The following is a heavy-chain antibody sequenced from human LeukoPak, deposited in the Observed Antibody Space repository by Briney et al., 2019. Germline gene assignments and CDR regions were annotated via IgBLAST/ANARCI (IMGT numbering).Heavy chain of an antibody. CDR3: ARGGIAAAVTDY. Sequence: SETLSLTCTVSGGSISSGSYYWSWIRQPAGKGLEWIGRIYTSGSTNYNPSLKSRVTILVDTSKNQFSLKLSSVTAADTAVYYCARGGIAAAVTDYWGQGTLVTVSS. CDR2: IYTSGST. J-gene: IGHJ4*02. V-gene: IGHV4-61*02. D-gene: IGHD6-13*01. CDR1: GGSISSGSYY.